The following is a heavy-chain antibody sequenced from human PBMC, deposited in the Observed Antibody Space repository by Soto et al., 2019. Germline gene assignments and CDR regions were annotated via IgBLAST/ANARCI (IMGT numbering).Heavy chain of an antibody. CDR2: SRNKAQSYTT. V-gene: IGHV3-72*01. CDR1: GFTYSDQF. J-gene: IGHJ1*01. Sequence: XGPLILCCEAAGFTYSDQFLAWVRQAPGKGLEWVGRSRNKAQSYTTEYAASVKGRFIISRDDSKNSLYLQMSSLKTEDTAVYYCAGGATGRAPFQHWGQGTLVTVSS. CDR3: AGGATGRAPFQH. D-gene: IGHD6-13*01.